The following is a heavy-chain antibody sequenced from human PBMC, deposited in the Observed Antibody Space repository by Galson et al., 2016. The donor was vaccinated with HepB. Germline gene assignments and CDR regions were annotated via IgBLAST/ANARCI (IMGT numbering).Heavy chain of an antibody. CDR2: AYHLGYT. CDR3: ARGTTAVKYGNWFDP. V-gene: IGHV4-4*02. D-gene: IGHD4-23*01. J-gene: IGHJ5*02. CDR1: GDSITSDSW. Sequence: ETLSLTCAVSGDSITSDSWWSWVRQSPAKGLEWIGEAYHLGYTSYNPSLKSRVAIFLDNTKNQFSLLLHSVTAADTAIYYCARGTTAVKYGNWFDPWGLGTLVTVSS.